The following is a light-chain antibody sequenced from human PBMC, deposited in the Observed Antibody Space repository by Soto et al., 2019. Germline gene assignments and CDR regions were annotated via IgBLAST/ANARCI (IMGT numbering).Light chain of an antibody. CDR3: WAYAGSSTFVV. Sequence: QSALTQPASVSGAPGQSITISCTGTSSDVGSYNLVSWYQQHPGKAPKLMIYEVSKRPSGVSKRFSGSKSGNTASLTISGLQAEDEADYYCWAYAGSSTFVVFGGGTKLTVL. CDR1: SSDVGSYNL. CDR2: EVS. J-gene: IGLJ2*01. V-gene: IGLV2-23*02.